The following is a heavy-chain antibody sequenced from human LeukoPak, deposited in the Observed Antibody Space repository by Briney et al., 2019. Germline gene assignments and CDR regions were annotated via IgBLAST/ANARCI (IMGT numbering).Heavy chain of an antibody. J-gene: IGHJ5*02. V-gene: IGHV3-33*01. D-gene: IGHD2-2*01. Sequence: PGRSLRLSCAASGFTFSSYGMHWVRQAPGKGLEWVAVIWYDGSNKYYADSVKGRFTISRDNSKNTLYLQMNSLRAEDTAVYYCARELRGYCSSTSCPNNWFDPWGQGTLVTVSS. CDR1: GFTFSSYG. CDR2: IWYDGSNK. CDR3: ARELRGYCSSTSCPNNWFDP.